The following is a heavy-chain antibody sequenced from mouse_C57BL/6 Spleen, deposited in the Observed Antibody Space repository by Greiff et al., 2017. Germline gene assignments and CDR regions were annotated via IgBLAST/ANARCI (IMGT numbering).Heavy chain of an antibody. CDR1: GYTFTSYW. D-gene: IGHD2-2*01. CDR3: ARGGGYDEGYAMDY. V-gene: IGHV1-64*01. CDR2: IHPNSGST. Sequence: VQLQQPGAELVKPGASVKLSCKASGYTFTSYWMPWVKQRPGQGLEWIGMIHPNSGSTNYNEKFKSKATLTVDKSSSTAYMQLSSLTSEDSAVYYCARGGGYDEGYAMDYWGQGTSVTVSS. J-gene: IGHJ4*01.